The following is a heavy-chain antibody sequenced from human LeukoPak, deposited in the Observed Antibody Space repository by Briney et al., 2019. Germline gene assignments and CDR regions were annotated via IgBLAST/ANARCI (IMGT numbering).Heavy chain of an antibody. CDR1: GGSISSYY. Sequence: SETLSLTCTVSGGSISSYYWIWIRQPPGKGLEWIGYIYYSGSTNYNPSLNSQVNISVDTSKNQFAVDIRPVTAADPGVYYCARDGGYGSGAFDIWGQGTMVTVSS. CDR2: IYYSGST. CDR3: ARDGGYGSGAFDI. D-gene: IGHD3-10*01. J-gene: IGHJ3*02. V-gene: IGHV4-59*01.